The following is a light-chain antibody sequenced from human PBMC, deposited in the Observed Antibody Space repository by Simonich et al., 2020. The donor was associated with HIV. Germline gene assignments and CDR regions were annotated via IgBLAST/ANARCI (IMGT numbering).Light chain of an antibody. V-gene: IGKV1-5*03. CDR2: KAS. CDR3: QQYNNWPRT. Sequence: DIQMTQSPSTLSASVGDRVTITCRTSQSISSWLAWYQQKPGKAPKLLIYKASSLKSGVPSRFSGSGSGTELPLTISSLQSEDFAVYYCQQYNNWPRTFGQGTKVEIK. J-gene: IGKJ1*01. CDR1: QSISSW.